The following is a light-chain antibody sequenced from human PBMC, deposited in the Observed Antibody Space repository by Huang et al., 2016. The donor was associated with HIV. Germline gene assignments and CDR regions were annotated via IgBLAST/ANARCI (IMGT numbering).Light chain of an antibody. CDR3: HQYFRTPLT. Sequence: IVVTQSPDSLAVSLGERAAIYCKSSQSVLYSSNNNNYLAWYQQKPGQSPALLIYWASTRAPGVPDRFNGSGSGTDFTLTISSLQAEDVALYYCHQYFRTPLTFGGGTRVDIK. CDR2: WAS. CDR1: QSVLYSSNNNNY. J-gene: IGKJ4*01. V-gene: IGKV4-1*01.